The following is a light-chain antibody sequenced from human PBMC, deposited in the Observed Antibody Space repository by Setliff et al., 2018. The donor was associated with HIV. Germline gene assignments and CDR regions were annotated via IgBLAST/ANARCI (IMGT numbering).Light chain of an antibody. V-gene: IGLV2-14*01. CDR2: EVN. CDR1: SSDVGGYKY. CDR3: SSYTSRNTLV. J-gene: IGLJ1*01. Sequence: ALTQPASVSGSPGQSITISCTGTSSDVGGYKYVYWYQQHPGKAPKLMIYEVNNRPSGISIRFSGSKSGNTASLTISGLQAEDEADYYCSSYTSRNTLVFGTGTKVTVL.